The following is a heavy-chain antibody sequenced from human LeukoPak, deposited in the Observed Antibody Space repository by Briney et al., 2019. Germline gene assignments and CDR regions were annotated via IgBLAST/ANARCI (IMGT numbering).Heavy chain of an antibody. CDR3: SGGVRGYYYDSSGHPNWFDP. CDR1: GGSISSYY. V-gene: IGHV4-59*01. CDR2: IYYSGST. D-gene: IGHD3-22*01. Sequence: SETLSLTCTVSGGSISSYYWSWIRQPPGKGLEWIGYIYYSGSTNYNPSLKSRVTISVDTSKNQFSLKLSSVTAADTAVFYFSGGVRGYYYDSSGHPNWFDPWGQGTLVTVSS. J-gene: IGHJ5*02.